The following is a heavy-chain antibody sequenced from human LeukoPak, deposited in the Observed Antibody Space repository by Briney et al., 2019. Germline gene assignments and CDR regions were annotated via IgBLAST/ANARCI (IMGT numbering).Heavy chain of an antibody. CDR2: INHSGST. CDR3: ARGPYYCSGGSCYPER. V-gene: IGHV4-34*01. D-gene: IGHD2-15*01. Sequence: SETLSLTCTVSGGSISSYYWSWIRQPPGKGLEWIGEINHSGSTNYNPSLKSRVTISVDTSKNQFSLKLSSVTAADTAVYYCARGPYYCSGGSCYPERWGQGTLVTVSS. J-gene: IGHJ4*02. CDR1: GGSISSYY.